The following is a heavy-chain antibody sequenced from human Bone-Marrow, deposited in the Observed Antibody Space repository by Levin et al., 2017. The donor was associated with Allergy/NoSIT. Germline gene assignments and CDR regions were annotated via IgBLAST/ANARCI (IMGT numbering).Heavy chain of an antibody. Sequence: GESLKISCETYGFTFSSYPMYWVRQVPGKGPEWVAVIWHDGKRKDYADSVKGRFTISRDNSENRLYLQMNNLRGEDTAIYYCARDPNHVSDFWSGQPMYYFHFWGHGTLVTVSS. CDR2: IWHDGKRK. CDR1: GFTFSSYP. CDR3: ARDPNHVSDFWSGQPMYYFHF. V-gene: IGHV3-33*07. J-gene: IGHJ4*01. D-gene: IGHD3-3*01.